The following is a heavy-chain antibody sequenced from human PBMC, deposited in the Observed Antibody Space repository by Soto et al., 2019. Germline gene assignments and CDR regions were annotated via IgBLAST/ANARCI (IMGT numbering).Heavy chain of an antibody. J-gene: IGHJ4*02. CDR2: ISWNSGNI. Sequence: EVQLEESGGALVQPGRSLRLSCAASGFTFDDYAMYWVRQVLGKGLEWVSSISWNSGNIGYADSVKGRFTTSRDNAENSLSLQMNSLRPEDTALYYCVRSKGGYSYGTPFDSWGQGTLVTVSS. CDR3: VRSKGGYSYGTPFDS. V-gene: IGHV3-9*01. CDR1: GFTFDDYA. D-gene: IGHD5-18*01.